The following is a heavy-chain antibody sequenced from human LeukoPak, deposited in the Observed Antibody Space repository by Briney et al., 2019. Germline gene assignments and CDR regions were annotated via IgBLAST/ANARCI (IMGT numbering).Heavy chain of an antibody. CDR1: GXTFSSYA. J-gene: IGHJ3*02. D-gene: IGHD1-26*01. CDR3: ARTLSRGAFDI. V-gene: IGHV3-23*01. CDR2: ISGSGGST. Sequence: GGSLRLSCAASGXTFSSYAMRWVRQAPGKGLEWVSGISGSGGSTDYADSVKGRFTISRDNSKNTLYLRMNSLRAEDTAVYYCARTLSRGAFDIWGQGTMVTVSS.